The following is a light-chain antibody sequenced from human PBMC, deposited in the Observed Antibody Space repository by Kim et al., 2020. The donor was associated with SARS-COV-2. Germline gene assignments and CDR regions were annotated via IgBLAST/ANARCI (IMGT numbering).Light chain of an antibody. V-gene: IGLV3-19*01. CDR3: NSRDSSGNHVV. CDR2: GKN. CDR1: SLRSYY. J-gene: IGLJ2*01. Sequence: ELTQDPAVSVALGQTVRITCQGDSLRSYYASWYQQKPGQAPILVIYGKNNRPSGIPDRFSGSASGNTASLTITGVQAEDEGDFYCNSRDSSGNHVVFG.